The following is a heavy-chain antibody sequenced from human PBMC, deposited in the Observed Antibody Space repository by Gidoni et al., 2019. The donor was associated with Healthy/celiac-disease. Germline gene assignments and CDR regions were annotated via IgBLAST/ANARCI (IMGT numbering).Heavy chain of an antibody. J-gene: IGHJ4*02. D-gene: IGHD2-21*01. CDR1: GGSISSYY. CDR3: ARIVVREYYFDY. V-gene: IGHV4-59*01. Sequence: QVQLQESGPGLVKPSETLSLTCTVSGGSISSYYWSWIRQPPGKGLEWIGYIYYSGSTNYNPSLKSRVTISVDTSKNQFSLKLSSVTAADTAVYYCARIVVREYYFDYWGQGTLVTVSS. CDR2: IYYSGST.